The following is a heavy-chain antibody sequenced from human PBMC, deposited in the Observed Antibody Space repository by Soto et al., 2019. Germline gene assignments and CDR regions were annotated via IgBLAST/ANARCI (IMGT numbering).Heavy chain of an antibody. D-gene: IGHD2-8*01. CDR3: AKDLSDIVLMVYAPPQVLDFDY. CDR2: ISYDGSNK. CDR1: GFTFSSYG. Sequence: GSLRLSCAASGFTFSSYGMHWVRQAPGKGLEWVAVISYDGSNKYYADSVKGRFTISRDNSKNTLYLQMNSLRAEDTAVYYCAKDLSDIVLMVYAPPQVLDFDYRGQGTLVTVSS. V-gene: IGHV3-30*18. J-gene: IGHJ4*02.